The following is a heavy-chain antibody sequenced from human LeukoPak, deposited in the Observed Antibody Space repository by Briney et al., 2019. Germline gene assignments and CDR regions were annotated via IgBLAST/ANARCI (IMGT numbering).Heavy chain of an antibody. CDR3: AELGITMIGGV. CDR1: GFTFSSYE. Sequence: GGSLRLSCAASGFTFSSYEMNWVRQAPGKGLEWVSYISSSSSTIYYADSVKGRFTISRDNAKNSLYLQMNSLRAEDTAVYYCAELGITMIGGVWGKGTTVAISS. D-gene: IGHD3-10*02. CDR2: ISSSSSTI. J-gene: IGHJ6*04. V-gene: IGHV3-48*03.